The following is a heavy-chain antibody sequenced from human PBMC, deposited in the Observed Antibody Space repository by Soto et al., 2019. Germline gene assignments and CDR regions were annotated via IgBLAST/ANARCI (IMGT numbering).Heavy chain of an antibody. D-gene: IGHD5-18*01. Sequence: LRLSCAASGFPFSSYDMHWVRQAPGKGLEWVALISYDGSRTSYSDSVKGRFTISRDNSKNMLFLQMDNLRADDTAVYYCPKEQAFEQLWVFDSWGQGTLVTVSS. CDR3: PKEQAFEQLWVFDS. CDR2: ISYDGSRT. CDR1: GFPFSSYD. V-gene: IGHV3-30*18. J-gene: IGHJ5*01.